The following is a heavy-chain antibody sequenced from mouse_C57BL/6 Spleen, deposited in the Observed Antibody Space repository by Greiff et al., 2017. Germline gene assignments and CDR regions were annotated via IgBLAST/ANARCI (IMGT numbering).Heavy chain of an antibody. Sequence: QVQLQQPGAELVKPGASVKLSCKASGYTFTSYWMQWVKQRPGQGLEWIGEIDPSDSYTNYNQKFKGKATLTVDTSSSTAYMQLSSLTSEDSAVYYGARGALYAMDYWGQGTSVTASS. V-gene: IGHV1-50*01. J-gene: IGHJ4*01. CDR3: ARGALYAMDY. CDR1: GYTFTSYW. CDR2: IDPSDSYT.